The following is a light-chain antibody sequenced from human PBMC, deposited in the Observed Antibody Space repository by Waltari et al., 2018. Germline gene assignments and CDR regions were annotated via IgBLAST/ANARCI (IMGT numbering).Light chain of an antibody. J-gene: IGKJ1*01. Sequence: IQMTQSPSTLSASVGDRVTITCRASQSISSWLAWYQQKPGKAPKLLIYKASSLESGVPSRVSGSGSGTEFTLTISSLQPDDFATYYCQQYNSYSWTFGQGTKVEIK. V-gene: IGKV1-5*03. CDR1: QSISSW. CDR3: QQYNSYSWT. CDR2: KAS.